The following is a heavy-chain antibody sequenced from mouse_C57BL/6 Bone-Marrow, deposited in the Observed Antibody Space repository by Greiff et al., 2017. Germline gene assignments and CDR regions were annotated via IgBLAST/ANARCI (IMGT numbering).Heavy chain of an antibody. V-gene: IGHV1-50*01. J-gene: IGHJ1*03. CDR2: NDPSDSYT. Sequence: QVQLQQSGAELVKPGASVKLSCKASGYTFTSYWMQWVKQRPGQGLEWIGENDPSDSYTNYNQKFKGEATLTVDTSSSAAYMQLSSLTSEDSAVYYCARGGYFDVWGTGTTVTVSS. CDR1: GYTFTSYW. CDR3: ARGGYFDV.